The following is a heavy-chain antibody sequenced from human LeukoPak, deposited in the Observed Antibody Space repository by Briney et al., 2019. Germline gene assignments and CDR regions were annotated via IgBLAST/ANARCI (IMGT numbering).Heavy chain of an antibody. V-gene: IGHV3-7*01. CDR2: IKQDGSEK. CDR3: ARDYSSAGEGYYYYYMDV. D-gene: IGHD6-25*01. Sequence: GSLRLSCAASGFTFSSYWMSWVRQAPGKGLEWVANIKQDGSEKYYVDSVKGRFTISRDNAKNSLYLQMNSLRAEDTAVYYCARDYSSAGEGYYYYYMDVWGKGTTVTVSS. CDR1: GFTFSSYW. J-gene: IGHJ6*03.